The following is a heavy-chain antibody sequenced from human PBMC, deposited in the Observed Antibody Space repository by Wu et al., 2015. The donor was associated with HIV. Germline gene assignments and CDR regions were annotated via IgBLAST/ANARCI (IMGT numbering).Heavy chain of an antibody. Sequence: SGAEMKKPLASVKVSCKTSGFTFAASYIHWVRQAPGQGLEWMGWISPKTGGTVYAQKFQGRVTMTEDTSINTAYMEMTRLGSDDTAVYYCAKGRSNVDPHDALDLWGQGTMVTVSS. J-gene: IGHJ3*01. D-gene: IGHD3-16*01. V-gene: IGHV1-2*02. CDR3: AKGRSNVDPHDALDL. CDR2: ISPKTGGT. CDR1: GFTFAASY.